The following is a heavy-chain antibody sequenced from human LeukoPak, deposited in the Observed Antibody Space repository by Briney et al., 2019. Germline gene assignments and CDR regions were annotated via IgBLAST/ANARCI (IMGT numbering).Heavy chain of an antibody. CDR3: AKELLSGSYLRTESADFDY. V-gene: IGHV3-23*01. CDR1: GFTFSSYA. D-gene: IGHD1-26*01. Sequence: PGGSLRLSCAASGFTFSSYAMSWVRQAPGKGLEWVSAISGSGGSTYYADSVKGRFTISRDNSKNTLYLQMNSLRAEDTAVYYCAKELLSGSYLRTESADFDYWGQGTLVTVSS. CDR2: ISGSGGST. J-gene: IGHJ4*02.